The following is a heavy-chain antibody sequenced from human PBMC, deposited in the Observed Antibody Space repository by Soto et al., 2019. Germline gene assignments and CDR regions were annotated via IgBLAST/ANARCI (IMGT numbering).Heavy chain of an antibody. D-gene: IGHD3-10*01. V-gene: IGHV1-69*13. Sequence: GASVKVSCKASGGTFSSYAISWVRQAPGQGLEWMGGIIPIFGTANYAQKFQGRVTITADESTSTAYMELNSLRAEGTAVYYCAKRNYGSEFDYWGQGTLVTVSS. CDR2: IIPIFGTA. CDR3: AKRNYGSEFDY. CDR1: GGTFSSYA. J-gene: IGHJ4*02.